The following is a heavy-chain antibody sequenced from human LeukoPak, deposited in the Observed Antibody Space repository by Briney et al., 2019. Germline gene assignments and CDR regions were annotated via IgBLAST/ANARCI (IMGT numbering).Heavy chain of an antibody. J-gene: IGHJ4*02. Sequence: SETLSLTCTVSGGSISSYYWGWIRQPPGKGLEWIGSIYYSGSTYYNPSLKSRVTISVDTSKNQFSLKLSSVTAADTAVYYCVKMGGGYFDYWGQGTLVTVSS. CDR1: GGSISSYY. D-gene: IGHD3-16*01. CDR2: IYYSGST. CDR3: VKMGGGYFDY. V-gene: IGHV4-39*01.